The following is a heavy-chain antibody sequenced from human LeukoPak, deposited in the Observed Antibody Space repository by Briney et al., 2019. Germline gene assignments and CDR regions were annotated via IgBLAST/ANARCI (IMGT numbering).Heavy chain of an antibody. D-gene: IGHD3-22*01. CDR1: GFTFSNAW. CDR3: AKDPRTSGYYDSSGYPDY. Sequence: GGSLRLSCAASGFTFSNAWMNWVRQAPGRGLEWVSAIRGSGGSTYYADSVKGRFTISRDNSKNTLYLQMNSLRAEDTAVYYCAKDPRTSGYYDSSGYPDYWGQGTLVTVSS. J-gene: IGHJ4*02. V-gene: IGHV3-23*01. CDR2: IRGSGGST.